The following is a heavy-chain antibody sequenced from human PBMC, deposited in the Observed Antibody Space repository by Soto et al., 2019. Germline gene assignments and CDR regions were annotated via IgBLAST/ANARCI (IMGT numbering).Heavy chain of an antibody. D-gene: IGHD3-22*01. CDR2: TSGSGCST. CDR1: AFSLSSYG. CDR3: AKDPLRRLYNYDSSGNYFDY. J-gene: IGHJ4*02. Sequence: GGSLRLPCAACAFSLSSYGMSCVRPASGRGLEWDTATSGSGCSTYYADCVKGWFTLSRDNAKLTLNLRMNSLSAKDTAVYYCAKDPLRRLYNYDSSGNYFDYRGRESLVTVSS. V-gene: IGHV3-23*01.